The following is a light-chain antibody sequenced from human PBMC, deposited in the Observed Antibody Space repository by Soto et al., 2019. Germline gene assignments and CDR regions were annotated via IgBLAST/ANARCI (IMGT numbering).Light chain of an antibody. V-gene: IGLV2-14*03. J-gene: IGLJ2*01. CDR1: SSDVGGFNY. Sequence: QSALTQPASVSGSPGQSITISCTGTSSDVGGFNYVSWYQHHPGKAPKLMVCDVNNRPSGVSSRFSGSKSGNTASLTISGLQAEDEADYYCSSYSSGTTRVVFGGGTKVTVL. CDR3: SSYSSGTTRVV. CDR2: DVN.